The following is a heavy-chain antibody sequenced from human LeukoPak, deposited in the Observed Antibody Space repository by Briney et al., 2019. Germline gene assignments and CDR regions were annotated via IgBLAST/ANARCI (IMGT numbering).Heavy chain of an antibody. CDR2: IYTTGAT. D-gene: IGHD1-26*01. V-gene: IGHV4-4*07. CDR1: GGSIRSYF. Sequence: SETLSLTCTVSGGSIRSYFWGWVRQPAGKGLEWIGRIYTTGATFYNPSLKTRLTMSIDTSKNQFSLRLTSVVAADTAVYYCPRQGYTASYYFLDYWSQGTLVTVSS. CDR3: PRQGYTASYYFLDY. J-gene: IGHJ4*02.